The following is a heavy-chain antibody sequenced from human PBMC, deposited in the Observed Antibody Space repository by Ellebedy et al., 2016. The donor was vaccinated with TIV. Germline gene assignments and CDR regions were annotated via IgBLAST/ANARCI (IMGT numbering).Heavy chain of an antibody. CDR2: ISYDGRNK. J-gene: IGHJ4*02. V-gene: IGHV3-30*04. CDR1: GFTFSSYA. Sequence: GGSLRLSXTASGFTFSSYAMHWVRQAPGKGLEWVAVISYDGRNKYYADSVKGRFTISRDNSENTLYVQMNSLRTEDTAVYYCARVPTYSSSSNDYWGQGTLVTVSS. D-gene: IGHD6-13*01. CDR3: ARVPTYSSSSNDY.